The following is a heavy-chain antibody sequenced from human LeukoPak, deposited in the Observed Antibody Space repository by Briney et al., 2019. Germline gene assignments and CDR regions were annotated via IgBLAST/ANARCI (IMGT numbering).Heavy chain of an antibody. CDR1: GGSISSSTYY. D-gene: IGHD6-19*01. CDR3: ARTFGYSSGWYLYYYMDV. CDR2: IYQSGTT. V-gene: IGHV4-39*01. Sequence: PSETLSLTCTVSGGSISSSTYYWVWIPQPPGKGLEWIGSIYQSGTTNYNPALKSRVTISVDTSKDQFSLKLTSVTAADTAVYYCARTFGYSSGWYLYYYMDVWGKGTTVTVSS. J-gene: IGHJ6*03.